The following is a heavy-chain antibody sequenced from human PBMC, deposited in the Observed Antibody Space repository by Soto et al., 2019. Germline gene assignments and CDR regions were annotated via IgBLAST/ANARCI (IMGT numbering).Heavy chain of an antibody. D-gene: IGHD2-21*02. J-gene: IGHJ4*02. V-gene: IGHV3-48*02. CDR1: GFTISSNS. Sequence: GGSLRLSCAASGFTISSNSMNWVRQAPGKGLEWISYITSSSSTIYYADSVKGRFTISRDNAKNSVYLQMNSLRDEDTAVYYCARGRVGTAYFDYWGQGALVTVSS. CDR2: ITSSSSTI. CDR3: ARGRVGTAYFDY.